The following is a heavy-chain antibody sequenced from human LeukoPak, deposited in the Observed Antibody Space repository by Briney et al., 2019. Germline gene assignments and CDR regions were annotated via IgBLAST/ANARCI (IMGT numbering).Heavy chain of an antibody. V-gene: IGHV4-4*02. CDR3: ARSSESMMVRGAFDY. CDR2: IYHSGST. D-gene: IGHD3-10*01. Sequence: PSETLSLTCAVSGGSIINSNWWSWVRQPPGKGLEWIGEIYHSGSTNYNPSLKSRVTISVDKPKNQFSLKLSSVTAADTAVYYCARSSESMMVRGAFDYWGQGTLVTVCS. CDR1: GGSIINSNW. J-gene: IGHJ4*02.